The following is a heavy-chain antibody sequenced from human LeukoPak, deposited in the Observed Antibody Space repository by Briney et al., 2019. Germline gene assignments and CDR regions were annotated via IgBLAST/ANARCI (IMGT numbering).Heavy chain of an antibody. Sequence: SVKVSCKASGGTFSSYAISWVRQAPGQGLEWMGRIIPIFGTANYAQKFQGRVTITTDESTSTAYMELSSLRSEDTAVYYCASGGEYYDYVWGSYRPHGYAFDIWGQGQWSPSLQ. J-gene: IGHJ3*02. CDR1: GGTFSSYA. CDR2: IIPIFGTA. V-gene: IGHV1-69*05. CDR3: ASGGEYYDYVWGSYRPHGYAFDI. D-gene: IGHD3-16*02.